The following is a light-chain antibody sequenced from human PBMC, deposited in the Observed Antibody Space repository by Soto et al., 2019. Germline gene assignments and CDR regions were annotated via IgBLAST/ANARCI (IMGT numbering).Light chain of an antibody. Sequence: EIVMTQSTATLSVSPGERATLSCRASQSVSRNLAWYQQKPGQAPRLLIYAASTRATGIPARFSGSGSGTEFTLTISSLQSEDFAVYYCQKYNNWPYTFGQGTKLEIK. J-gene: IGKJ2*01. CDR2: AAS. V-gene: IGKV3-15*01. CDR1: QSVSRN. CDR3: QKYNNWPYT.